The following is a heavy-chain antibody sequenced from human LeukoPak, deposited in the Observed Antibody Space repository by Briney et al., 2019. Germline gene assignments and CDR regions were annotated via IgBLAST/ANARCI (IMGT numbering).Heavy chain of an antibody. CDR2: ISNSGDSA. D-gene: IGHD1-26*01. V-gene: IGHV3-23*01. J-gene: IGHJ3*02. CDR1: GFTFSSSG. CDR3: AKNTAPLGGAFDI. Sequence: GGSLRLSCAASGFTFSSSGMSWVRQAPGKGLDWVAAISNSGDSAYYADSVKGQFTISRDNSKNTLYLQMKSLRAEDTALYYCAKNTAPLGGAFDIWGQGTMVTVSS.